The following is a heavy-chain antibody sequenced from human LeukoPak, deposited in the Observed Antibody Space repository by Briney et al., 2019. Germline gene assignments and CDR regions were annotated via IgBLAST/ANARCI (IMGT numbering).Heavy chain of an antibody. Sequence: GGSLRLSCAASGFTSSTYWMTWVRQAPGKGLEWVANIKQRGREKYYVDSVKGRFTISRDNAKNSLYLQMNSLRAEDAAVYYCARDLTPTGSGFDYWGQGTLVTVSS. CDR2: IKQRGREK. CDR1: GFTSSTYW. J-gene: IGHJ4*02. CDR3: ARDLTPTGSGFDY. D-gene: IGHD2-15*01. V-gene: IGHV3-7*01.